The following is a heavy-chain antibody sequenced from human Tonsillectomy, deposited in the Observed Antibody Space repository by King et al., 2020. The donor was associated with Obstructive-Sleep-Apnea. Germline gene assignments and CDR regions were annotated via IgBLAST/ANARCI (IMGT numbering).Heavy chain of an antibody. CDR2: ISSSSSYI. J-gene: IGHJ4*02. V-gene: IGHV3-21*01. CDR3: ARGRYYYDSSGPDY. CDR1: GFTFSSDS. Sequence: VQLVESGGGLVKPGGSLRLSCAASGFTFSSDSMNWVRQAPGKGLEWVSSISSSSSYIYYADSVKGRFTISRDNAKNSLYLQMNSLRAEDTAVYYCARGRYYYDSSGPDYWGQGTLVTVSS. D-gene: IGHD3-22*01.